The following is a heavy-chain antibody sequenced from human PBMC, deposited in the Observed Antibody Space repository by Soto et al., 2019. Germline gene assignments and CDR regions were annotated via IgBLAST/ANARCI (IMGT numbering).Heavy chain of an antibody. V-gene: IGHV1-18*01. CDR2: ISGSSGNA. CDR1: GYTFTKYG. J-gene: IGHJ4*02. CDR3: AREMAGLGGEYDY. D-gene: IGHD3-16*01. Sequence: QGQLVQSGAEVKNPGASVKVSCKTSGYTFTKYGVGWVRQAPGQGLEWMGWISGSSGNANYAEKVQGRITLTTDTSASTAYIELRSLRSDDTDVYYCAREMAGLGGEYDYWGQGTLVTVSS.